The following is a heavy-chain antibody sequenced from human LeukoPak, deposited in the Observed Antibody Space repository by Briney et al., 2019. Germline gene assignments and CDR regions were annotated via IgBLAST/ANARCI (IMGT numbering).Heavy chain of an antibody. D-gene: IGHD6-19*01. Sequence: GGSLRLSCAAAGFTFRSYAMNWVRQGPGKGLEWVSTMSASDAGTYYADSVKGRFTISRDNSKNTLYLQMNSLRAEDTAVYYCAKGSAVADIYFDYWGQGTLVTVST. J-gene: IGHJ4*02. CDR2: MSASDAGT. V-gene: IGHV3-23*01. CDR3: AKGSAVADIYFDY. CDR1: GFTFRSYA.